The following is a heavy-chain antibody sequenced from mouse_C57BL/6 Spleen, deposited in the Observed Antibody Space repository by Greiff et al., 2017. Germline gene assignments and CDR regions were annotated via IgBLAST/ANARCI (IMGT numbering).Heavy chain of an antibody. CDR1: GYTFTSYW. D-gene: IGHD1-1*01. CDR2: IDPSDSYT. V-gene: IGHV1-69*01. J-gene: IGHJ4*01. CDR3: ARYYYGSSTYAMDY. Sequence: VQLQQPGAELVMPGASVKLSCKASGYTFTSYWMHWVKQRPGQGLEWIGEIDPSDSYTNYNQKFKGKSTLTVDKSSSTAYMQLSSLTSEDSAVYYCARYYYGSSTYAMDYWGQGTSVTVSS.